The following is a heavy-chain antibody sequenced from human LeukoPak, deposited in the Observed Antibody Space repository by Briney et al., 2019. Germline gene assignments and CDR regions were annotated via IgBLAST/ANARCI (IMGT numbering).Heavy chain of an antibody. D-gene: IGHD6-6*01. Sequence: PGGSLRLSCVASGFTFSSSWMSWVRQAPGKGLVWVSCINNDDTKVYADSVRGRFTISRDNAKNTMFLQMNGLRAEDTAVYYCARDTDGLGYWGQGTLVTVSS. CDR3: ARDTDGLGY. V-gene: IGHV3-74*01. CDR2: INNDDTK. CDR1: GFTFSSSW. J-gene: IGHJ4*02.